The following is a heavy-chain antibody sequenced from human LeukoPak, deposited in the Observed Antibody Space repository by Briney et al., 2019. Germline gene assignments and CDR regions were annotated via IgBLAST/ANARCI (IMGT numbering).Heavy chain of an antibody. CDR3: ATGLFTTVIVVDRTTVFDI. V-gene: IGHV1-18*01. CDR1: GYTFSNYD. J-gene: IGHJ3*02. Sequence: ASVKVSCKTSGYTFSNYDIYWVRQAPGQGLECMGWISGYTGDTKYAQILQGRFTVTTDTSTSTAYMELSRLTSDDTAVYYCATGLFTTVIVVDRTTVFDIWGQGTIVTVSS. D-gene: IGHD3-22*01. CDR2: ISGYTGDT.